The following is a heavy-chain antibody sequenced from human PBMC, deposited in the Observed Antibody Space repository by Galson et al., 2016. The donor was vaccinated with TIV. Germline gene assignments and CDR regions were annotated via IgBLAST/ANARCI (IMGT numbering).Heavy chain of an antibody. CDR1: GYTFTSYG. J-gene: IGHJ4*02. Sequence: SVKVSCKASGYTFTSYGISWVRQAPGQGLEWMGWISGYDTNTEYVQKLQDRVTMTKDTSTSTAYMELRSLRYDDTAVYYCARDAPYSSSWSIDYWGQGSLATVSS. CDR3: ARDAPYSSSWSIDY. D-gene: IGHD6-13*01. CDR2: ISGYDTNT. V-gene: IGHV1-18*04.